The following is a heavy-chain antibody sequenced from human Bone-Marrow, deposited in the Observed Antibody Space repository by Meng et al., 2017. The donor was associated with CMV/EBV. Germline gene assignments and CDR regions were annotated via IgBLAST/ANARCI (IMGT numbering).Heavy chain of an antibody. CDR3: ARASSGIYAY. Sequence: SCAISGDSVSTNSAAWDWLRQSPSRGLEWLARTSLRSKWYNVYALSVKSRITINPDTSKNQFSLHLKSVTPEDTAVYYCARASSGIYAYWGQGTLVTVSS. V-gene: IGHV6-1*01. D-gene: IGHD1-26*01. CDR1: GDSVSTNSAA. CDR2: TSLRSKWYN. J-gene: IGHJ4*02.